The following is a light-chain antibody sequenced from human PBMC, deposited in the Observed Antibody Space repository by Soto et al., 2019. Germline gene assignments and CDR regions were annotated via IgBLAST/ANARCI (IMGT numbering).Light chain of an antibody. Sequence: EIVLTQSPASLSLSPGETATLSCGASQSIPSIYLAWYQLKPGLAPRLVIYDTSIRATGIPDRFTGSGSGTDFTLTISRLEPEDFAVYHCQQSDSLLTFGGGTKVDIK. J-gene: IGKJ4*01. CDR2: DTS. V-gene: IGKV3D-20*01. CDR1: QSIPSIY. CDR3: QQSDSLLT.